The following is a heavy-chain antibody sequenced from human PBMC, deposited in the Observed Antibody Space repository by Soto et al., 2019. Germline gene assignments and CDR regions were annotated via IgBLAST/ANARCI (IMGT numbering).Heavy chain of an antibody. V-gene: IGHV2-70*11. CDR1: GFSLSTSGMC. CDR3: ARQYYGSGSGYYMDV. CDR2: IDWDDDK. J-gene: IGHJ6*03. Sequence: ESGPTLVNPTQTLTLTCTFSGFSLSTSGMCVSWIRQPPGKALEWLARIDWDDDKYYSTSLKTRLTISKDTSKNQVVLTMTNMDPVDTATYYCARQYYGSGSGYYMDVWGKGTTVTVSS. D-gene: IGHD3-10*01.